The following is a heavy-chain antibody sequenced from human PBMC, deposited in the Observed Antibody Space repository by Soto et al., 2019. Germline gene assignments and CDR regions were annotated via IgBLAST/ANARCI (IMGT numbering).Heavy chain of an antibody. CDR2: IYHSEST. CDR3: ARGTTRIRGLFDY. J-gene: IGHJ4*02. Sequence: LSLTCAVSGGSMYTPNWWTWVRQTPGKGLQWIGEIYHSESTNYNPSLKSRVTISVDKSKNQFSLNLTSVTAADTAMYYCARGTTRIRGLFDYWGQGILVTVSS. D-gene: IGHD1-1*01. V-gene: IGHV4-4*02. CDR1: GGSMYTPNW.